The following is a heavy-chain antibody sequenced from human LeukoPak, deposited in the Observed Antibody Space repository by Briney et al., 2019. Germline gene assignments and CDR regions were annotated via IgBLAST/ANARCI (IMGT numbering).Heavy chain of an antibody. V-gene: IGHV1-69*13. CDR1: GGTLSSYA. D-gene: IGHD2-2*01. CDR3: ARGSSFDCSSTSCPFDY. CDR2: IIPIFGTA. J-gene: IGHJ4*02. Sequence: SVKVSCTASGGTLSSYAISWLRQAPGQGLEWMGGIIPIFGTANYAQKFQGRVTITADESTSTAYMELSSLRSEDTAVYYCARGSSFDCSSTSCPFDYWGQGTLVTVSS.